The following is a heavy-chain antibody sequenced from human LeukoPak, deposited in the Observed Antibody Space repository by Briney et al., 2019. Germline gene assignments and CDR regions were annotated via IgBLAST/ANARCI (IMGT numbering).Heavy chain of an antibody. CDR3: AKDYQPRAPNSDDYFWDATYDY. Sequence: GGSLRLSCAASGFTFSSYAMSWVRQAPGKGLEWVSAVSGSGSSIFYADSVKGRFTISRDNANNSLYLQMNSLRAVDTAVYYCAKDYQPRAPNSDDYFWDATYDYWGQGTLVTASA. J-gene: IGHJ4*02. V-gene: IGHV3-23*01. CDR1: GFTFSSYA. CDR2: VSGSGSSI. D-gene: IGHD4-17*01.